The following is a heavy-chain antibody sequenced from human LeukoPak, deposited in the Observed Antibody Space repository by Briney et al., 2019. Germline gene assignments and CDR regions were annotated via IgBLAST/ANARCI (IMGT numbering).Heavy chain of an antibody. CDR1: RLTFDDYI. CDR3: AKARGLIGGAFDI. D-gene: IGHD3-22*01. CDR2: ISWDGETT. V-gene: IGHV3-43*01. Sequence: GGSLRLSCAASRLTFDDYIMHWVRQAPGKGLEWVSLISWDGETTYYADSVKGRFTTSRDNSKNSLYLQMNSLRSEDTALYYCAKARGLIGGAFDIWGQGTMVTVSS. J-gene: IGHJ3*02.